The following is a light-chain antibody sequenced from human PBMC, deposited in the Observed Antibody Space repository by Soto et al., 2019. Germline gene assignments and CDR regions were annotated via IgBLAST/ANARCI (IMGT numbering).Light chain of an antibody. Sequence: QSVLTQPPSASGTPGQRVTISCSGSSSNIGSNYVYWYQQPPGTAPKLLIYRNNQRPSGVPDRFSGSKSGTSASLAISGLRSEDEADYYCAAWDDSLSVVFGTGTKVTVL. CDR2: RNN. CDR3: AAWDDSLSVV. J-gene: IGLJ1*01. V-gene: IGLV1-47*01. CDR1: SSNIGSNY.